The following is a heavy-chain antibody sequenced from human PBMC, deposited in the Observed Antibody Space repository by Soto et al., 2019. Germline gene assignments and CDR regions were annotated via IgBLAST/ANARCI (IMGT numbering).Heavy chain of an antibody. CDR3: ARRAGSAAGDCYYAMDV. CDR1: SDSMNSGGYY. CDR2: IYSNGDT. D-gene: IGHD6-25*01. Sequence: PSDTLSRTCSVSSDSMNSGGYYWSWIRQHPGKGLEWIAYIYSNGDTYYNPSLKCRVTISVDTSKNQSSRNMTSVTAADTAVYYCARRAGSAAGDCYYAMDVWGQGTTVTVSS. J-gene: IGHJ6*02. V-gene: IGHV4-31*03.